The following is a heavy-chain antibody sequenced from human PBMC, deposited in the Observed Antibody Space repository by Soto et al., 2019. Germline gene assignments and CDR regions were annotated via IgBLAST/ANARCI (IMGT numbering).Heavy chain of an antibody. CDR1: GFTFSTHA. J-gene: IGHJ2*01. CDR2: ISYDGTNK. CDR3: ARDGRLDTVMIMFYWFLDL. Sequence: VQLVESGGGLVQPGRSLRLSCAVSGFTFSTHAMHWVRQAPGKGLEWVALISYDGTNKYYADSVKGRFTISRDNSKNTLYLQMNSLRAEDTAVYYCARDGRLDTVMIMFYWFLDLWGRGTLVTVFS. V-gene: IGHV3-30-3*01. D-gene: IGHD5-18*01.